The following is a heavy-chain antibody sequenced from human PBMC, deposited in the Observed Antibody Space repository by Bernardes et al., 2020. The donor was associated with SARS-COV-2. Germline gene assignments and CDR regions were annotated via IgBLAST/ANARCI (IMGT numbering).Heavy chain of an antibody. Sequence: GGSLRLSCAASGFTFSSYGMHWVRQAPGKGLEWVAVISYDGSTKYYADSVKGRFTISRDNSKNTLYLQMNSLRAEDTAVYYCARPWGGSYVGFFDYWGQGALGTVSA. D-gene: IGHD1-26*01. CDR1: GFTFSSYG. CDR3: ARPWGGSYVGFFDY. V-gene: IGHV3-30*03. J-gene: IGHJ4*02. CDR2: ISYDGSTK.